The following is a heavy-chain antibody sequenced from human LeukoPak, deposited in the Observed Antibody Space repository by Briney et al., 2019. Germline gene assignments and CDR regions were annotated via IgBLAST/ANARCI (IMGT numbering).Heavy chain of an antibody. D-gene: IGHD5-18*01. CDR1: GFTFSDFA. CDR3: ARPQGGRQLWLHFDY. Sequence: GGSLRLSCAASGFTFSDFAIHWVRQAPGKGLEWVSAISYDGSSQCYADSLKGRLTVSRDNSKNTVYLQMNSLRAEDSAVYYCARPQGGRQLWLHFDYWGQGTQVTVSS. J-gene: IGHJ4*02. CDR2: ISYDGSSQ. V-gene: IGHV3-30-3*01.